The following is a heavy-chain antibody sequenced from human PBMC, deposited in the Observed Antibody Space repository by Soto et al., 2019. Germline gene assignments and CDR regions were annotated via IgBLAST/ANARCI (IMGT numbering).Heavy chain of an antibody. CDR1: GFTFNIYV. J-gene: IGHJ5*02. V-gene: IGHV3-30*03. D-gene: IGHD5-18*01. CDR3: ARERGYSYGYLGWFDP. CDR2: ISYDGSNQ. Sequence: PGGSLRLSCAASGFTFNIYVMHWVRQAPDKGLEWVALISYDGSNQYYADSVKGRFTISRDNSKNTLFLQMNSLRADDTAVYYCARERGYSYGYLGWFDPWGQGTLVTVSS.